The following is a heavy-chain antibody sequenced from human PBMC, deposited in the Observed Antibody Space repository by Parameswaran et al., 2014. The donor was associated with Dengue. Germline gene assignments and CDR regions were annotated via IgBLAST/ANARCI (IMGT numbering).Heavy chain of an antibody. CDR3: AKGDGYDGYYGMDV. V-gene: IGHV3-23*01. Sequence: RWIRQPPGKGLEWVSAISGSGGSTYYADSVKGRFTISRDNSKNTLYLQMNSLRAEDTAVYYCAKGDGYDGYYGMDVWGQGTTVTVSS. J-gene: IGHJ6*02. D-gene: IGHD5-12*01. CDR2: ISGSGGST.